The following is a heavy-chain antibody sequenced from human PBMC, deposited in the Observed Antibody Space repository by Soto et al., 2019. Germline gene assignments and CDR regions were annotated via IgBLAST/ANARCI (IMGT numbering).Heavy chain of an antibody. CDR3: ARAFDLDAFDI. D-gene: IGHD3-3*02. CDR2: IYYSGST. V-gene: IGHV4-39*01. J-gene: IGHJ3*02. CDR1: GGSISSSSYY. Sequence: SETLSLTCTVSGGSISSSSYYWGWIRQPPGKGLEWIGSIYYSGSTYYNPSLKSRVTISVDTSKNQFSLKLSSVTAADTAVYYCARAFDLDAFDIRGQGTMVTVSS.